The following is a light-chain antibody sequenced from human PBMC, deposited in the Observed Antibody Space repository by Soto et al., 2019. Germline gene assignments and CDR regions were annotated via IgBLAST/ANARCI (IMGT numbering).Light chain of an antibody. CDR1: QSVSSSY. CDR2: GAS. CDR3: QQYGSSPPHT. V-gene: IGKV3-20*01. Sequence: EMVLTQSPGTLSLSPGERATLSCRASQSVSSSYLAWYQQKPGQDHRLLIYGASSRATGIPDRFSGSGSGTDFTLTISRLEAEAFAVYYCQQYGSSPPHTFGQGTTLEIK. J-gene: IGKJ2*01.